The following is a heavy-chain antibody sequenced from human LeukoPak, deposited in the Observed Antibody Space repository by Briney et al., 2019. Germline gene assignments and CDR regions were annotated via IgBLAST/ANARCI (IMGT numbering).Heavy chain of an antibody. J-gene: IGHJ3*02. CDR2: IYWNDDK. V-gene: IGHV2-5*01. CDR1: GFSLSTSGVG. CDR3: AHTYSSSWYVAFDI. Sequence: SGPTLVNPTQTLTLTCTFSGFSLSTSGVGVGWIRQPPGKALEWLALIYWNDDKRYSPSLKSRPTITKDTSKNQVVLTMTNMDPVDTATYYCAHTYSSSWYVAFDIGGQGTMVTVSS. D-gene: IGHD6-13*01.